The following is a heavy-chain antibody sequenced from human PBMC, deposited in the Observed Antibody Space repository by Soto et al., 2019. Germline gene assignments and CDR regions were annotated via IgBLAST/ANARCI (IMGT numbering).Heavy chain of an antibody. Sequence: GGSLRLSCAGSGFTFDDYAMHWVRQAPGKGLEWVSGISWNSGSIGYADSVKGRFTISRDNAKNSLYLQMNSLRAEDTALYYCAKDIGDPPLGDTAMVPNFDYWGQGTLVTVSS. V-gene: IGHV3-9*01. CDR2: ISWNSGSI. J-gene: IGHJ4*02. CDR3: AKDIGDPPLGDTAMVPNFDY. D-gene: IGHD5-18*01. CDR1: GFTFDDYA.